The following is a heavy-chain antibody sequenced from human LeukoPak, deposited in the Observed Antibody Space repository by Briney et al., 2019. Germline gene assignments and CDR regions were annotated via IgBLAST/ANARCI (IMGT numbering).Heavy chain of an antibody. CDR2: INPNSGGT. Sequence: VASVKVSCKASGYTFTGYYMHWVRQAPGQGLEWMGWINPNSGGTNYAQKFQGRVTMTRDTSISTAYMELSRLRSDDTAVYYCARSEMKPSLAARQNTKSATDYWGQGTLSPSPQ. J-gene: IGHJ4*02. V-gene: IGHV1-2*02. CDR3: ARSEMKPSLAARQNTKSATDY. CDR1: GYTFTGYY. D-gene: IGHD6-6*01.